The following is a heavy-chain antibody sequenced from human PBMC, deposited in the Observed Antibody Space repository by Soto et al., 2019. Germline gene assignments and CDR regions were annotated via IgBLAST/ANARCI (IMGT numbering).Heavy chain of an antibody. J-gene: IGHJ5*02. CDR2: IWYDGSNK. V-gene: IGHV3-33*01. Sequence: QVQLVESGGGVVQPGRSLRLSCAASGFTFSSYGMHWVRQAPGKGLEWVAVIWYDGSNKYYADPVKGRFTISRDNSKNTLYLQMNSLRAEDTAVYYCARDRSSSSAWFDPWGQGTLVTVSS. D-gene: IGHD6-6*01. CDR1: GFTFSSYG. CDR3: ARDRSSSSAWFDP.